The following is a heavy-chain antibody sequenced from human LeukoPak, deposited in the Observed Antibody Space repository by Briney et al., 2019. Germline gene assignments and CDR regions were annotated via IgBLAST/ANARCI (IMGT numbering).Heavy chain of an antibody. CDR3: VSPRGFSYGYFDY. CDR1: GGSISSSSAY. CDR2: IYYSKNT. D-gene: IGHD5-18*01. J-gene: IGHJ4*02. Sequence: SETLSLTCTVSGGSISSSSAYWGWIRQPPGKGLEWIGSIYYSKNTYYNPSLKSRVTISADTSKNQFSLTLGSVSATDTAVYYCVSPRGFSYGYFDYWGKGTLVTVSS. V-gene: IGHV4-39*01.